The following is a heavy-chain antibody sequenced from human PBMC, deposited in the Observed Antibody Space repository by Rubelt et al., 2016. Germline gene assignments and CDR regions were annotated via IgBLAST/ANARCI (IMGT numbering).Heavy chain of an antibody. Sequence: GGGVAQPGGSLRLSCAASGLTFSRYGMHWVRQDTGKGLVWVSSVRDSGSKSYYAESVKGRFTISRDNSKNTLDLQMNSLRAEDTAIYYCAKDFPSNTASDYWGQGTLVTVSS. D-gene: IGHD5-18*01. J-gene: IGHJ4*02. CDR1: GLTFSRYG. CDR3: AKDFPSNTASDY. CDR2: VRDSGSKS. V-gene: IGHV3-33*03.